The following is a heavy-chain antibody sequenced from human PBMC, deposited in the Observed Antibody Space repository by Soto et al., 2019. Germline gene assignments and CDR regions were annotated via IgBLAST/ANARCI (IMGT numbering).Heavy chain of an antibody. V-gene: IGHV2-70*11. CDR3: ARIKSSSWPYYFDY. J-gene: IGHJ4*02. D-gene: IGHD6-13*01. CDR2: IDWDDDK. Sequence: SGPTLVNPTQTLTLTCTFSGFSLSTSGMCVSWIRQPPGKALEWLARIDWDDDKYYSTSLKTRLTISKDTSKNQVVLTMTNMDPVDTATYYCARIKSSSWPYYFDYWGQGTLVTVSS. CDR1: GFSLSTSGMC.